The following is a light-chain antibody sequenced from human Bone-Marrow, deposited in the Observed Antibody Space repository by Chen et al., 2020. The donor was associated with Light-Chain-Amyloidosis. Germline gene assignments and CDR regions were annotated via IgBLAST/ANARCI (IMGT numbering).Light chain of an antibody. J-gene: IGLJ2*01. Sequence: YELTQPPSVSVSPGQTARITCSGEDLPTKYAYWYQQKPGQAPVLVIHRDTERPSGISERFSGSSSGTTATLTISGVQAEDEADYHCQSADSSGTYAVIFGAGTKLTVL. CDR2: RDT. V-gene: IGLV3-25*03. CDR1: DLPTKY. CDR3: QSADSSGTYAVI.